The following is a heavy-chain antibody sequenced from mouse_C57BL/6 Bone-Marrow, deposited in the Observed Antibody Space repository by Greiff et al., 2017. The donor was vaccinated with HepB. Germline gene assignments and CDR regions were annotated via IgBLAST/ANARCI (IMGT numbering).Heavy chain of an antibody. Sequence: QVQLQQPGTELVKPGASVKLSCKASGYTFTSYWMHWVKQRPGQGLEWIGNINPSNGGTNYNEKFKSKATLTVDKSSSTAYMQLSSLTSEDSAVYYWAREGDYYGSSYGLFDYWGQGTTLTVSS. D-gene: IGHD1-1*01. CDR2: INPSNGGT. J-gene: IGHJ2*01. V-gene: IGHV1-53*01. CDR1: GYTFTSYW. CDR3: AREGDYYGSSYGLFDY.